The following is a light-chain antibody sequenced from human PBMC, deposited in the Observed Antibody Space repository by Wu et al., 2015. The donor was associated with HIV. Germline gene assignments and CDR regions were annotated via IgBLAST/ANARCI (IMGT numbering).Light chain of an antibody. CDR1: QSVSSNY. CDR3: QQYLTSPGGT. V-gene: IGKV3-20*01. CDR2: AAS. Sequence: EVVLAQSPGTLSLSPGERATLSCRASQSVSSNYLAWYQQKPGQAPRLLIYAASSRATGIPDRFSGSGSGTDFTLTISRLEPEDFAVYYCQQYLTSPGGTFGQGTKGGNQT. J-gene: IGKJ1*01.